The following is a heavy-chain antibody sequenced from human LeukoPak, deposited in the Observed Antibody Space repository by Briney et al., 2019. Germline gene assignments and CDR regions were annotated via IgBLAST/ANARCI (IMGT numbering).Heavy chain of an antibody. Sequence: SETLSLTCAVYGGSFSGYYWSWIRQPPGKGLEWIGEINHSGSTNYNPSLTSRVTISVDTSKNQFSLKLSSVTAADTAVYYCARVDSSGYSGWFDPWGQGTLVTVSS. CDR1: GGSFSGYY. J-gene: IGHJ5*02. V-gene: IGHV4-34*01. CDR2: INHSGST. CDR3: ARVDSSGYSGWFDP. D-gene: IGHD3-22*01.